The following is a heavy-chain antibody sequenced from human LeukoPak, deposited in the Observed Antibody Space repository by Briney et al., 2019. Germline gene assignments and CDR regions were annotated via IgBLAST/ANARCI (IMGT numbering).Heavy chain of an antibody. D-gene: IGHD4-17*01. J-gene: IGHJ4*02. V-gene: IGHV3-74*01. CDR3: ARAGYYRFDY. CDR2: INSDGSPT. CDR1: GFTXXXSW. Sequence: RXSCXXXGFTXXXSWMHWVRQAPGKGLEWVSRINSDGSPTNYADSVKGRFTISTDNAKNTLYLQMNSLIAEDTAVYYCARAGYYRFDYWGQGSLVTVSS.